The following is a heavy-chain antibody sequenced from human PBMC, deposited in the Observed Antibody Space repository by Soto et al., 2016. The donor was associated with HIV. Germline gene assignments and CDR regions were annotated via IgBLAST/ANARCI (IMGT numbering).Heavy chain of an antibody. CDR3: ARVSGDRDVLTGHYSEYFMDV. Sequence: QVKLEESGPGLVKPSETLSLTCNVSGASINDYYWSWIRQPPGKGLEWIGHIYYSGSTNYHLSLKSRVTIEVDTSKSQISLKVRSVTAADTATYYCARVSGDRDVLTGHYSEYFMDVWGRGTVLTVSS. D-gene: IGHD3-9*01. J-gene: IGHJ6*03. V-gene: IGHV4-59*12. CDR1: GASINDYY. CDR2: IYYSGST.